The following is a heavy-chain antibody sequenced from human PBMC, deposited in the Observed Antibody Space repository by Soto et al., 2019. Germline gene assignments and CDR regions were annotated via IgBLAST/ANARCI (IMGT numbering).Heavy chain of an antibody. CDR2: IYYSGST. D-gene: IGHD6-6*01. V-gene: IGHV4-39*01. CDR1: GGSIYSPTYY. Sequence: SETLSLTCTVSGGSIYSPTYYWAWIRQPPGKGLEWIGSIYYSGSTYNNPSLRRRVIISVDSSKKQFSLNLSSATAADTALYYCARLSDRRYFDYWGQGALVTVSS. CDR3: ARLSDRRYFDY. J-gene: IGHJ4*02.